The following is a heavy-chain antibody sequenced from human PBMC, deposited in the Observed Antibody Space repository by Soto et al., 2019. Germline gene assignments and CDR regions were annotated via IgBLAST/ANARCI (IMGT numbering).Heavy chain of an antibody. CDR2: ISGSGGST. V-gene: IGHV3-23*01. J-gene: IGHJ4*02. D-gene: IGHD3-9*01. CDR1: GFTFSSYA. CDR3: AKDASPNYDNLTGYYTRAY. Sequence: GGSLRLSCAASGFTFSSYAMSWVRQAPGKGLEWVSAISGSGGSTYYADSVKGRFTISRDNSKNTLYLQMNSLRAEDTAVYYCAKDASPNYDNLTGYYTRAYWGQGTLVTVSS.